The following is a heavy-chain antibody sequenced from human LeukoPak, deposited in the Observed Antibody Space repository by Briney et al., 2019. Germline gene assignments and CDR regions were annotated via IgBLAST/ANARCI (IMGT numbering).Heavy chain of an antibody. J-gene: IGHJ3*02. V-gene: IGHV4-59*01. D-gene: IGHD2-21*02. Sequence: PSETLSLTCTVSGGSISSYYWSWIRQPPGKGLERIGYIYYSGSTNDNPSLKSRVTISVDTSKNQFSLKLSSVTAADTAVYYCARVVTKEAFDIWGQGTMVTVSS. CDR1: GGSISSYY. CDR3: ARVVTKEAFDI. CDR2: IYYSGST.